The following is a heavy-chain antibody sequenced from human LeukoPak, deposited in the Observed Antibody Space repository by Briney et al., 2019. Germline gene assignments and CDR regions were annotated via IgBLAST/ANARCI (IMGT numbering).Heavy chain of an antibody. V-gene: IGHV3-74*01. D-gene: IGHD1-14*01. J-gene: IGHJ4*02. CDR2: INSDGSVI. CDR1: GFTLKGNW. Sequence: GGSLRLSCAASGFTLKGNWMHWVRQAPGKGLVWVSRINSDGSVINYADSVKGRFTISRDNAKNTLYLQMNSLRVEDTAVYYCARNNSLDCWGQGTLVTVSS. CDR3: ARNNSLDC.